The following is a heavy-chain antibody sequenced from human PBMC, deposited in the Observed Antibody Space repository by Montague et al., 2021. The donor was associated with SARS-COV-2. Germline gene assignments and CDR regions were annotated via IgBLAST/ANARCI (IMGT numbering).Heavy chain of an antibody. V-gene: IGHV3-33*06. D-gene: IGHD3-16*02. J-gene: IGHJ4*02. CDR1: GFTFSSYG. CDR2: IWYDGSNK. CDR3: AKPFYDYIWGSYRQTGYFDY. Sequence: SLRLSCPASGFTFSSYGMHWVRQAPGKGLEWVAVIWYDGSNKCYADSVKGRFTISRDNSKNTLYLQMNSLRAEDTAVYYCAKPFYDYIWGSYRQTGYFDYWGQGTLVTVSS.